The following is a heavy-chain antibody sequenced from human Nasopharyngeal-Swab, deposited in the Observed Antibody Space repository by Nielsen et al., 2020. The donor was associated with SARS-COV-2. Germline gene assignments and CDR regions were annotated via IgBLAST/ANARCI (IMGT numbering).Heavy chain of an antibody. D-gene: IGHD3-3*01. CDR3: ARAVTIFGVVIPGGY. Sequence: VSVKVSCKASGYTFTSYAMHWVRQAPGQRLEWMGWINAGNGNTKYSQKFQGRVTITRDTSASTAYMELSSLRSEDTAVYYCARAVTIFGVVIPGGYWGQGTLVTVSS. J-gene: IGHJ4*02. V-gene: IGHV1-3*01. CDR1: GYTFTSYA. CDR2: INAGNGNT.